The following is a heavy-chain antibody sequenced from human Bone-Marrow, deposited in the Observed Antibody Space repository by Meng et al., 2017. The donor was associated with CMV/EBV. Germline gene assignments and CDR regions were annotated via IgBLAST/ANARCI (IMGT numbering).Heavy chain of an antibody. CDR2: ISSSSYI. Sequence: GGSLRLSCAASGFTFSSYSMNWVRQAPGKGLEWVSSISSSSYIYYADSVKGRFTISRDNAKNSLYLQMNSLRAEDTAVYYCARGTPKYCSSTSCYEGYWGQGTLVTVSS. D-gene: IGHD2-2*01. J-gene: IGHJ4*02. CDR3: ARGTPKYCSSTSCYEGY. CDR1: GFTFSSYS. V-gene: IGHV3-21*01.